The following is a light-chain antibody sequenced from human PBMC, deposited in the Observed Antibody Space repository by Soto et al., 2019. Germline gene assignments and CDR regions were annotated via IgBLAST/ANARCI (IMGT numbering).Light chain of an antibody. V-gene: IGLV1-44*01. Sequence: SVLTQPPSASGTPGQRVTISCSGSSSNIGSNTVNWYQQLPGTAPKLLIYNNNQRPSGVPDRFSGSKSGTSASLAISGLQSEDGADYYCAAWDDSLNGLVFGTGTKLTVL. CDR1: SSNIGSNT. J-gene: IGLJ1*01. CDR2: NNN. CDR3: AAWDDSLNGLV.